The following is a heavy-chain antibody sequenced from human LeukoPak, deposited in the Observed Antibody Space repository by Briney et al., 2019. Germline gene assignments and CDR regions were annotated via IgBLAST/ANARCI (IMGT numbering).Heavy chain of an antibody. CDR1: VGTFNSYA. V-gene: IGHV1-69*05. J-gene: IGHJ4*02. Sequence: SVTVSCTPSVGTFNSYAISWVRQAPGQAREGMGGIIPIFGTANYAQKFQGRVTITTDESTSTAYMELSSLRSEDTAVYYCARTGKAYSGGDCYFDNWGQGTLVTVSS. CDR3: ARTGKAYSGGDCYFDN. CDR2: IIPIFGTA. D-gene: IGHD2-21*02.